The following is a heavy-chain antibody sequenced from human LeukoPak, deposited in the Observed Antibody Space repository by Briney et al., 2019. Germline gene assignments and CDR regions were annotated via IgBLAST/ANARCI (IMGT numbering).Heavy chain of an antibody. CDR3: AREPFLSDSSGYPIYYNGMDV. Sequence: ASVKVSCKASGYTFSTYGMNWVRQAPGQRLEWMGGINGGNGNTKYSQKFQGRVTITRDTPATTAYMELSSLRSEDTAVYYCAREPFLSDSSGYPIYYNGMDVWGQGTTVIVSS. D-gene: IGHD3-22*01. CDR1: GYTFSTYG. V-gene: IGHV1-3*01. J-gene: IGHJ6*02. CDR2: INGGNGNT.